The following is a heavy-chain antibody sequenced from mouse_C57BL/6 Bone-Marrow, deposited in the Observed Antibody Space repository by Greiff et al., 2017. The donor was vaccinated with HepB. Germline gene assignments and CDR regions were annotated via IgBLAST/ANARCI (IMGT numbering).Heavy chain of an antibody. D-gene: IGHD1-1*01. Sequence: EVQLQQSGPVLVKPGASVKMSCKASGYTFTDYYMNWVKQSHGKSLEWIGVINPYNGGTSYNQNFKGKATLTVDKSSSTAYMELNSLTSEDSAVYYCARKGYGSFDYWGQGTTLTVSS. CDR2: INPYNGGT. V-gene: IGHV1-19*01. J-gene: IGHJ2*01. CDR1: GYTFTDYY. CDR3: ARKGYGSFDY.